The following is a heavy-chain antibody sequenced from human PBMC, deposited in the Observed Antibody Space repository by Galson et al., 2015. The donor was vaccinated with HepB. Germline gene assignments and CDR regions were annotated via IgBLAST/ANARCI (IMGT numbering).Heavy chain of an antibody. CDR1: GCTFTSYA. Sequence: SVKVSCKASGCTFTSYAMHWVRQAPGQRLEWMGWINAGNGNTKYSQKFQGRVTITRDTSASTAYMELSSLRSEDTAVYYCASAPQGSSWYILWGQGTLVTVSS. CDR3: ASAPQGSSWYIL. CDR2: INAGNGNT. V-gene: IGHV1-3*01. D-gene: IGHD6-13*01. J-gene: IGHJ4*02.